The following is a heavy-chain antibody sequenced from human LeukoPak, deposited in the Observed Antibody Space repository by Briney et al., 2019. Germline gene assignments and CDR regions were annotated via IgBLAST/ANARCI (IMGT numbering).Heavy chain of an antibody. D-gene: IGHD6-13*01. V-gene: IGHV1-8*01. Sequence: ASVKASCKASGYTFTSYDINWVRQATGQGLEWMGWMNPNSGNTGYAQKFQGRVTMTRNTSISTAYMELSSLRSEGAAVYYCAREGSSRRSGDDYWGQGTLVTVSS. CDR2: MNPNSGNT. J-gene: IGHJ4*02. CDR1: GYTFTSYD. CDR3: AREGSSRRSGDDY.